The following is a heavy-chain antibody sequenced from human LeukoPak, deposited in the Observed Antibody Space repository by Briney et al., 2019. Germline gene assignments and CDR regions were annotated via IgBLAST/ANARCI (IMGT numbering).Heavy chain of an antibody. CDR2: INHSGST. J-gene: IGHJ4*02. CDR3: ARGLVQQLEYTVRVRWYDY. Sequence: SETLSLTCAVYGGSFSGYYWSWIRQTPGKGLEWIGEINHSGSTNYNPSLKSRVTISVDTSKNQFSLKLSSVTAADTAVYYCARGLVQQLEYTVRVRWYDYWGQGTLVTVSS. D-gene: IGHD6-13*01. V-gene: IGHV4-34*01. CDR1: GGSFSGYY.